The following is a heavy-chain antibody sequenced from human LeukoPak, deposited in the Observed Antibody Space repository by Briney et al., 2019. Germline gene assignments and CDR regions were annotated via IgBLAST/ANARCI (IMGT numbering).Heavy chain of an antibody. CDR2: IIPIFGTA. Sequence: SVKVSCKASGGTFSSYAISWVRQAPGQGLEWMGGIIPIFGTANYAQKFQGRVTITADESTSTAYMELSSLRSEETAVYYCARGYCSGGSCYGVDYWGQGTLVTVSS. V-gene: IGHV1-69*13. D-gene: IGHD2-15*01. J-gene: IGHJ4*02. CDR3: ARGYCSGGSCYGVDY. CDR1: GGTFSSYA.